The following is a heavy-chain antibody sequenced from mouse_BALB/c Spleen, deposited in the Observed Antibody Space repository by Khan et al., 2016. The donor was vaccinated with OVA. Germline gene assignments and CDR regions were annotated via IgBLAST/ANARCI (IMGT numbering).Heavy chain of an antibody. J-gene: IGHJ3*01. D-gene: IGHD1-1*01. V-gene: IGHV2-9*02. CDR1: GFSLTSYG. Sequence: VQLQESGPGLVAPSQTLSIICTVSGFSLTSYGVHWVRQPPGKGLEWLGVIWAGGSTNHNSALMSRLSISKDNSKSQVFLKMNSLQTDDTAMYYCARAFYYGAWCAYWGQGTLVTVSS. CDR3: ARAFYYGAWCAY. CDR2: IWAGGST.